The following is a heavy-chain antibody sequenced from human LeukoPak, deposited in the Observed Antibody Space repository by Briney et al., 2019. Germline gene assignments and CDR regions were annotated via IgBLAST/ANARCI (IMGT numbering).Heavy chain of an antibody. D-gene: IGHD3-10*01. CDR3: ATMVRGVTPNPFDY. CDR1: GCTLTELS. Sequence: ASVKVSCKVSGCTLTELSMHWVRQAPGKGLEWMGGFDPEDGETIYAQKFQGRVTMTEDTSTDTAYMELSSLRSEDTAVYYCATMVRGVTPNPFDYWGQGTLVTVSS. J-gene: IGHJ4*02. CDR2: FDPEDGET. V-gene: IGHV1-24*01.